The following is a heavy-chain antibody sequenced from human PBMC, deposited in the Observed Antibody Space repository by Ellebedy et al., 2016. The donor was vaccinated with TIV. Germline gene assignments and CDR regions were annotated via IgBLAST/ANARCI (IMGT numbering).Heavy chain of an antibody. Sequence: SETLSLTXTVSGDSINSYFWSWIRQTPGRGLEWIVYIYSSGRTNYNPSLKGRVTMSVDTSKNQFSLRLSSVTAADTGVYYCARTTAFDVWGQGTMVTVSS. CDR3: ARTTAFDV. CDR1: GDSINSYF. J-gene: IGHJ3*01. V-gene: IGHV4-59*01. D-gene: IGHD1-14*01. CDR2: IYSSGRT.